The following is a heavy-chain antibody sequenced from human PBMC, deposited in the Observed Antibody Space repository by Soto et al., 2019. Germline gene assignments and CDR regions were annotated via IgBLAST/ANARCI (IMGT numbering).Heavy chain of an antibody. D-gene: IGHD2-15*01. CDR1: GFSLSTRGVG. J-gene: IGHJ4*02. V-gene: IGHV2-5*01. Sequence: VSGPTLVNPTQTLTLTCTCSGFSLSTRGVGVGWIRQPPGKALEWLALIFWNDDMRYSPSLKSRLTITKDTSKTQVVLTMTNMDPVDTATYYCARLYCDGGTCYPKIYYFDYWGQGTLVTVSS. CDR2: IFWNDDM. CDR3: ARLYCDGGTCYPKIYYFDY.